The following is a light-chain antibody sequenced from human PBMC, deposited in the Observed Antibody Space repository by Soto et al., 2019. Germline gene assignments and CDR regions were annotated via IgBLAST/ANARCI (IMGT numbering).Light chain of an antibody. J-gene: IGKJ1*01. CDR2: KAS. CDR3: QQYDTYWT. V-gene: IGKV1-5*03. Sequence: DIQMTQSPSTLSASVGDSVTITCRASQNIRSWLAWYRQKPGKAPNPLIDKASSLKSGVPSRFSGSGSGTEFTLTISNLQPDDFATYYCQQYDTYWTFGQGTKVDIK. CDR1: QNIRSW.